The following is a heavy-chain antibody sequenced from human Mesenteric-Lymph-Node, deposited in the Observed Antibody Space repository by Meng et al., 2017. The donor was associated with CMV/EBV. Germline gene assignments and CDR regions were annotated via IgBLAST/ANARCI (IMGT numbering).Heavy chain of an antibody. CDR2: ISGSGGST. D-gene: IGHD1/OR15-1a*01. Sequence: GGSLRLSCAASGFAFSSHAMSWVRQTPGKGLEWVSSISGSGGSTYYADSVKGRVTISRDNSKNTLYLQMNSLRAEDTALYYCAKGITTFEDGASDMWGQGTMVTVSS. CDR3: AKGITTFEDGASDM. V-gene: IGHV3-23*01. J-gene: IGHJ3*02. CDR1: GFAFSSHA.